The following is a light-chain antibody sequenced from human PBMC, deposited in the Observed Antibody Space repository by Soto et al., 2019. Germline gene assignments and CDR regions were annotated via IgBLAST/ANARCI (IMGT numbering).Light chain of an antibody. J-gene: IGLJ1*01. V-gene: IGLV2-14*01. CDR1: SSDVGGYDY. CDR2: DVT. Sequence: QSALTQPASVSGSPGQAVTISCTGTSSDVGGYDYVSWYQQHPGKAPKLMIYDVTNRPSGGSNRFSGSKSGNPASLTIFGLQPEDEADYYCSSYTSSRTYVFGGGTKVTVL. CDR3: SSYTSSRTYV.